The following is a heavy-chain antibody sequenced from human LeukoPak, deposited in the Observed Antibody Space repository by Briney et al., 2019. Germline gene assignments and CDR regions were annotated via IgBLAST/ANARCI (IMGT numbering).Heavy chain of an antibody. CDR3: ARAGRYCSSTSCYQYYFDY. V-gene: IGHV5-51*01. J-gene: IGHJ4*02. D-gene: IGHD2-2*01. CDR2: IYPGDSDT. CDR1: GYSFTSYW. Sequence: GESLKISCKGSGYSFTSYWIGWVRQMPGEGLEWMGIIYPGDSDTRYSPSFQGQVTISADKSISTAYLQWSSLKASDTAMYYCARAGRYCSSTSCYQYYFDYWGQGTLVTVSS.